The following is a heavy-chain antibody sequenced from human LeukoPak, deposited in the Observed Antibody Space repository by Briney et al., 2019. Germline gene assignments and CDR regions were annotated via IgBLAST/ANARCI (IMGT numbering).Heavy chain of an antibody. CDR3: AKGELLSRYGMDV. D-gene: IGHD3-10*01. CDR1: GFSFDDYG. J-gene: IGHJ6*02. V-gene: IGHV3-20*04. Sequence: GGSLRLSCEASGFSFDDYGMSWVRQSTGKGLEWVSAITNWNGGSTGYADSVRGRFTISRDNSKNSLYLQMNSLRTEDTALYYCAKGELLSRYGMDVWGQGTTVTVSS. CDR2: ITNWNGGST.